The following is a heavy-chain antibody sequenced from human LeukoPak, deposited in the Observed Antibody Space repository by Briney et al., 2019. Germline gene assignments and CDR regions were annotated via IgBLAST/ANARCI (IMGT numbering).Heavy chain of an antibody. Sequence: GVLRLSCAASGFTFSSYAMSWVRQAPGKGLEWVSAISGSGGSTYYADSVKGRFTISRDNSKNTLYLQMNSLRAEDTAVYYCAKTDIVATRANWFDPWGQGTLVTVSS. J-gene: IGHJ5*02. CDR3: AKTDIVATRANWFDP. CDR2: ISGSGGST. D-gene: IGHD5-12*01. V-gene: IGHV3-23*01. CDR1: GFTFSSYA.